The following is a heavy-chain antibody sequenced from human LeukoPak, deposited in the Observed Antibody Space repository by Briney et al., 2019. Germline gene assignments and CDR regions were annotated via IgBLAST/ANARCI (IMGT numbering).Heavy chain of an antibody. V-gene: IGHV1-18*01. CDR2: ISAYNGNT. D-gene: IGHD1-7*01. CDR1: GYTFTSYG. Sequence: GASVKVSCKXSGYTFTSYGISWVRQAPRQGLEWMGWISAYNGNTNYSQKLQGRVTMTTDTSTSTAYMELRSLRSDDTAVYYCARSITGTTPGAFDIWGQGTMVTVSS. J-gene: IGHJ3*02. CDR3: ARSITGTTPGAFDI.